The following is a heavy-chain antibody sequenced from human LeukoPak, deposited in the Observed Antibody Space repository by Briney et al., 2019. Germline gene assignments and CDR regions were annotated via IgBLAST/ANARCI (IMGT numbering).Heavy chain of an antibody. V-gene: IGHV1-18*01. J-gene: IGHJ4*02. CDR3: ARASSQRMPFDY. D-gene: IGHD6-6*01. Sequence: GASVKVSCKASGYTFTSYGISWVRQAPGQGLEWMGWISAYNGNTNYAQKLQGRVTITADKSTSTAYMELSSLRSEDTAVYYCARASSQRMPFDYWGQGTLVTVSS. CDR2: ISAYNGNT. CDR1: GYTFTSYG.